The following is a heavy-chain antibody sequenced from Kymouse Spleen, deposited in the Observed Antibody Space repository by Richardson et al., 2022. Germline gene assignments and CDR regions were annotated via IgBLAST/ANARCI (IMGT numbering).Heavy chain of an antibody. Sequence: QVQLQQWGAGLLKPSETLSLTCAVYGGSFSGYYWSWIRQPPGKGLEWIGEINHSGSTNYNPSLKSRVTISVDTSKNQFSLKLSSVTAADTAVYYCARGGFGELSFYYYYGMDVWGQGTTVTVSS. CDR2: INHSGST. CDR1: GGSFSGYY. V-gene: IGHV4-34*01. CDR3: ARGGFGELSFYYYYGMDV. J-gene: IGHJ6*02. D-gene: IGHD3-10*01.